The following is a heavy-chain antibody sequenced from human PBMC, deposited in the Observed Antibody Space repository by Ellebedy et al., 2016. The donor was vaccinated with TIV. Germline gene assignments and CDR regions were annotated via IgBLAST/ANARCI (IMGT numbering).Heavy chain of an antibody. D-gene: IGHD3-22*01. CDR1: GFTVSSNY. J-gene: IGHJ4*02. CDR2: IYSGGST. Sequence: GGSLRLXXAASGFTVSSNYMSWVRQAPGKGLEWVSVIYSGGSTYYADSVKGRFTISRDNSKNTLYLQMNSLRAEDTAVYYCARGPLHYYDSSGYGGYWGQGTLVTVSS. CDR3: ARGPLHYYDSSGYGGY. V-gene: IGHV3-53*01.